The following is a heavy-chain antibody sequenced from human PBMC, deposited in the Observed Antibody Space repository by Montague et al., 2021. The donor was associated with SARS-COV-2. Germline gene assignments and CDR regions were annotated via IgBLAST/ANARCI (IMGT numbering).Heavy chain of an antibody. D-gene: IGHD3-16*02. CDR1: GFTFSYYD. CDR3: TRDYRSVVGDGLDI. V-gene: IGHV3-48*03. J-gene: IGHJ3*02. CDR2: ISTSSYTM. Sequence: SLRLSCAASGFTFSYYDMNWVRQAPGRGPEWISYISTSSYTMSYAGSVKGRFTISSDNGKNSLYLQMNSLRVEDTAVYYCTRDYRSVVGDGLDIWGQGTKVTVSS.